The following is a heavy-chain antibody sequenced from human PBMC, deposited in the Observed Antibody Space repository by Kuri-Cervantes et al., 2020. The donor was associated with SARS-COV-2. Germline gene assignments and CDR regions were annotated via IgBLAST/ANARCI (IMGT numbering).Heavy chain of an antibody. J-gene: IGHJ6*02. Sequence: GESLKISCAASGFTFSSYAMHWVRQAPGKGLEWVAVISYDGSNKSYADSVKGRFTISRDNSKNTLYLQMNSLRAEDTAVYYCARGVAELRYYGMDVWGQGTTVTVSS. CDR1: GFTFSSYA. CDR3: ARGVAELRYYGMDV. D-gene: IGHD1-7*01. CDR2: ISYDGSNK. V-gene: IGHV3-30-3*01.